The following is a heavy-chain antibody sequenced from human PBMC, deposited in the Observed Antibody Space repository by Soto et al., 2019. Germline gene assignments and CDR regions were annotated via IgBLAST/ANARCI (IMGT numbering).Heavy chain of an antibody. D-gene: IGHD3-9*01. Sequence: PGGSLRLSCAASGFTFSSYSMNWVRQAPGKGLEWVSSISNSSSYKYYADSVKGRFTISRDNAKNTLYLQMNSLRAEDTAVYYCARDSLNAILRYFDCPDYWGQGTL. CDR1: GFTFSSYS. CDR3: ARDSLNAILRYFDCPDY. J-gene: IGHJ4*02. V-gene: IGHV3-21*01. CDR2: ISNSSSYK.